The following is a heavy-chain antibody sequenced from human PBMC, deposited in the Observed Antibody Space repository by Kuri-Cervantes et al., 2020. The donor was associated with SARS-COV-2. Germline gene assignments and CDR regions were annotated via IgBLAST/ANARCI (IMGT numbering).Heavy chain of an antibody. CDR1: GFTLSGYE. CDR3: AKDISQEDSNYFDY. Sequence: GESLKISCAASGFTLSGYEMNWVRQAPGKGLEWVSLISGDGGSTYYADSVKGRFTISRDNSKNSLYLQMNSLRTEDTALYYCAKDISQEDSNYFDYWGQGTLVTVSS. V-gene: IGHV3-43*02. J-gene: IGHJ4*02. D-gene: IGHD4-11*01. CDR2: ISGDGGST.